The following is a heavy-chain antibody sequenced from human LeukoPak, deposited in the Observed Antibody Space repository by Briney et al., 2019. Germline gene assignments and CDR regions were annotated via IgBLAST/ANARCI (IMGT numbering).Heavy chain of an antibody. Sequence: PSETLSLTCTVSGVSVSSGSYYWSWIRQPPGKGLEWIGYIYYSGSTYYNPSLKSRVFISVDTSKNQFSLKLSSLTAADTAVYYCVRVPMQRGYTYAYKKMNDSWGQGTLVTVSS. CDR3: VRVPMQRGYTYAYKKMNDS. CDR1: GVSVSSGSYY. V-gene: IGHV4-61*01. CDR2: IYYSGST. J-gene: IGHJ4*02. D-gene: IGHD5-18*01.